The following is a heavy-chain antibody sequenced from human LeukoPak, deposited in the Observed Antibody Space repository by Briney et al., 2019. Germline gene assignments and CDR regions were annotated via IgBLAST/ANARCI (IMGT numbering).Heavy chain of an antibody. CDR1: GFTFSSYS. V-gene: IGHV3-48*04. Sequence: GGSLRLSCAASGFTFSSYSMNWVRQAPGQGLERVSYISSSSSTIYYADSVKGRFTISRDNAKNSLYLQMNSLRAEDTAVYYCARDRGRDYDFWSGYSNIDYWGQGTLVTVSS. CDR3: ARDRGRDYDFWSGYSNIDY. J-gene: IGHJ4*02. CDR2: ISSSSSTI. D-gene: IGHD3-3*01.